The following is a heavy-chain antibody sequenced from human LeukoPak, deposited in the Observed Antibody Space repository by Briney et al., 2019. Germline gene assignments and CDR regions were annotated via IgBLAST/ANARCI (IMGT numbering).Heavy chain of an antibody. CDR1: GFTFNSYA. CDR2: ISGSCGST. V-gene: IGHV3-23*01. J-gene: IGHJ4*02. CDR3: AKPRTSYSSSSTPPGPVDY. Sequence: GGALRLSCAASGFTFNSYAMRWVRQAPRKGLEGVSGISGSCGSTYYAGSVKGRFTISRDNSKNTLFLQMNNLRAEDTALYYCAKPRTSYSSSSTPPGPVDYWGQGTLVTVSS. D-gene: IGHD6-6*01.